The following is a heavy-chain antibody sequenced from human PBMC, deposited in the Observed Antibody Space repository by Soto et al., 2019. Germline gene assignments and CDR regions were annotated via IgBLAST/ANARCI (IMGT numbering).Heavy chain of an antibody. V-gene: IGHV3-30-3*01. CDR1: GFTFDDYA. CDR2: ISYEGSSK. J-gene: IGHJ4*02. Sequence: GGSLRLSCAASGFTFDDYAMHWVRQAPGKGLEWVAIISYEGSSKYYADSVKGRFTISRDNSKNTLYLQMNSLRPEDTAVYYCARGYHYCDSWGQGTLVTVSS. D-gene: IGHD3-22*01. CDR3: ARGYHYCDS.